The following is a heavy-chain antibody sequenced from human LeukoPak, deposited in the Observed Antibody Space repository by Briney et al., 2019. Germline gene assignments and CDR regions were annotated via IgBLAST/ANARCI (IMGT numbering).Heavy chain of an antibody. V-gene: IGHV4-59*01. CDR1: GGSISSYY. Sequence: SETLSLTCTVSGGSISSYYWSWIRQPPGKGLEWIGYICYSGSTNYNPSLKSRVTISVDTSKNQFSLKLSSVTAADTAVYYCARGEVYRSYYYYGMDVWGQGTTVTVSS. CDR3: ARGEVYRSYYYYGMDV. CDR2: ICYSGST. J-gene: IGHJ6*02. D-gene: IGHD1-14*01.